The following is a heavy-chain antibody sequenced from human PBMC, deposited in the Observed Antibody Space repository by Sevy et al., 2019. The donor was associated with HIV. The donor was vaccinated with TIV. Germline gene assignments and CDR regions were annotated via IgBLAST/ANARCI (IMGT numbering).Heavy chain of an antibody. D-gene: IGHD3-16*01. CDR2: IGYDGSDI. Sequence: GGSLRLSCAASGVTPGTYGIHWVRQAPGKGLEWVAVIGYDGSDIQYADSVKGRFTISRDNSKNTVFLQMDSLRAEDTAIYYCARDPRMFGDYLLAFYDYWGQGTLVTVSS. J-gene: IGHJ4*02. CDR3: ARDPRMFGDYLLAFYDY. CDR1: GVTPGTYG. V-gene: IGHV3-33*01.